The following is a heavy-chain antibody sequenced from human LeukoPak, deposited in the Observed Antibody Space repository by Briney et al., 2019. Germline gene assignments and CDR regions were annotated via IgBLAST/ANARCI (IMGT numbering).Heavy chain of an antibody. CDR2: IYYSGST. CDR1: GGSISSYY. V-gene: IGHV4-59*01. Sequence: SETLSLTCTVSGGSISSYYWSWIRQPPGKGLEWIGYIYYSGSTNYNPSLKSRVTISVDTSKNQFSLKLSSVTAADTAVYYCAREGQLLGSFDPWGQGTLVTVSS. D-gene: IGHD2-2*01. J-gene: IGHJ5*02. CDR3: AREGQLLGSFDP.